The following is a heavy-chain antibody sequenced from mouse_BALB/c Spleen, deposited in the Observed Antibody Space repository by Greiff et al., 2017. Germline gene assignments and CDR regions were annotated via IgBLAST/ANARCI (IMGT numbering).Heavy chain of an antibody. J-gene: IGHJ3*01. Sequence: QVQLKESGPGLVAPSQSLSITCTVSGFSLTGYGVNWVRQPPGKGLEWLGMIWGDGSTDYNSALKSRLSISKDNSKSQVFLKMNSLQTDDTARYYCARDRDYYGSRFWFAYWGQGTLFTVSA. CDR1: GFSLTGYG. V-gene: IGHV2-6-7*01. CDR2: IWGDGST. D-gene: IGHD1-1*01. CDR3: ARDRDYYGSRFWFAY.